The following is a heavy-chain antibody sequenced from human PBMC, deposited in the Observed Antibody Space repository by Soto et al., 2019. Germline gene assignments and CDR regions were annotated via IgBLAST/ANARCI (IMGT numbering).Heavy chain of an antibody. J-gene: IGHJ6*03. CDR3: ARVDCSSTSCYDYYYYYYMDV. Sequence: ASVKVSCKASGGTFSSYAISWVRQAPGQGLEWMGGISAYNGKANYAQKLQGRVTMTADTSTSTAYMELRSLRSDDTAVYYCARVDCSSTSCYDYYYYYYMDVWGKGTTVTVSS. D-gene: IGHD2-2*01. CDR1: GGTFSSYA. V-gene: IGHV1-18*01. CDR2: ISAYNGKA.